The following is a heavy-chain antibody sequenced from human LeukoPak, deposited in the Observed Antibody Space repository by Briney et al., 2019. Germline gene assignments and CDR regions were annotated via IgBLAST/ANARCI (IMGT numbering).Heavy chain of an antibody. CDR2: ISDNGGST. CDR3: ARGLWGQYYYDSSGNYYMDV. V-gene: IGHV3-23*01. D-gene: IGHD3-22*01. J-gene: IGHJ6*03. CDR1: GFTFSTYA. Sequence: GGSLRLSCAASGFTFSTYAMSWVRQAPGKGLEWVSTISDNGGSTYYADSVKGRFTISRDNAKNTLYLQMNSLRAEDTAVYYCARGLWGQYYYDSSGNYYMDVWGKGTTVTVSS.